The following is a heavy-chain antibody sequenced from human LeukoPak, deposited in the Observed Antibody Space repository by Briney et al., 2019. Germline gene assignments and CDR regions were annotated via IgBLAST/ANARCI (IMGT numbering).Heavy chain of an antibody. CDR1: GGSISSYY. CDR2: IHYRGST. V-gene: IGHV4-59*01. D-gene: IGHD3-3*01. CDR3: ARDPASGFDY. Sequence: KPSETLSLTCTVSGGSISSYYWSWIRQSPGEGLEWIGYIHYRGSTNYNPSLKSRVTISVDTSKNQFSLKLSSLTAADTAVYHCARDPASGFDYWGQGTLVTVSS. J-gene: IGHJ4*02.